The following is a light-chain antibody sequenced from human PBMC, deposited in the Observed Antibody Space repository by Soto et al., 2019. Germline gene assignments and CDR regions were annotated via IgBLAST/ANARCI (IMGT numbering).Light chain of an antibody. CDR3: QQYNSYWT. CDR2: DAS. CDR1: QSISSW. V-gene: IGKV1-5*01. J-gene: IGKJ1*01. Sequence: IQMTQSPSSLSASVGDTVTITCRASQSISSWLAWYQQKPGKAPKLLIYDASSLESGVPSRFSGSGSGTEFTLTISSLQPDDFATYYCQQYNSYWTFGQGTKMDIK.